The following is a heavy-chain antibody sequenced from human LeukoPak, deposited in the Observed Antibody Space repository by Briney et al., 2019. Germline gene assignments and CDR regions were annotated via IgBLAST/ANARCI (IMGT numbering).Heavy chain of an antibody. CDR1: GGSFSGYY. D-gene: IGHD3-10*01. CDR3: AREMSMVRGVIPAYYFDY. V-gene: IGHV4-34*01. J-gene: IGHJ4*02. Sequence: SETLSLTCAVYGGSFSGYYWSWIRQPPGKGLEWIGEINHSGSTNYNPSLKSRVTISVDTSKNQFSLKLSSVTAADTAVYYCAREMSMVRGVIPAYYFDYWGQGTLVTVSS. CDR2: INHSGST.